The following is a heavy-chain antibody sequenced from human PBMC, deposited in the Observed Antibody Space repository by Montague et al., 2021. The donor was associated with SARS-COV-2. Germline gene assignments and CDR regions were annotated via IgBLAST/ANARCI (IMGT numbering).Heavy chain of an antibody. Sequence: SETLSLTCTVSGGSVISSDWWSWVRQPPGKGLEWIVETSRRGSSNYNTALKSRVTFSLHQSTNQFSLTLNSVTAADTAVYYCTRRNLVTDFDSWGQGALVTVSS. CDR3: TRRNLVTDFDS. J-gene: IGHJ4*03. CDR1: GGSVISSDW. V-gene: IGHV4-4*02. CDR2: TSRRGSS. D-gene: IGHD1-14*01.